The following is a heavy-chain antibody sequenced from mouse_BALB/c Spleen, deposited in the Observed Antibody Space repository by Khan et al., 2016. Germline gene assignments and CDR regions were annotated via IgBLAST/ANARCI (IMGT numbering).Heavy chain of an antibody. D-gene: IGHD2-3*01. CDR1: GYAFSSYW. CDR2: INPGSGGT. J-gene: IGHJ4*01. CDR3: ARYDDDYYTFAY. V-gene: IGHV1-54*01. Sequence: QVRLQQSGAELVRPGTSVKVSCKASGYAFSSYWIEWVKQRPGQGLEWIGEINPGSGGTNYNEKFKGKATLTADKSSSTAYMQLSSLTSEDSAVYFCARYDDDYYTFAYWGQGTSVTVSS.